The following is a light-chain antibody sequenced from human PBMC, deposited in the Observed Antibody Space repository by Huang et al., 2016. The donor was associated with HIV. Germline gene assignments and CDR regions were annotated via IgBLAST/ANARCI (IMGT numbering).Light chain of an antibody. CDR1: QSVSYSSNNKNY. CDR3: QQYYSTLT. Sequence: DIVMTQSPDSLAVSLGERATINCKSSQSVSYSSNNKNYLAWYQQKPGQPPKLLIYWASTRESGVPDRFSGSGSGTDFTLTISSLQAEDVAVYYCQQYYSTLTFGGGTKAEIK. J-gene: IGKJ4*01. V-gene: IGKV4-1*01. CDR2: WAS.